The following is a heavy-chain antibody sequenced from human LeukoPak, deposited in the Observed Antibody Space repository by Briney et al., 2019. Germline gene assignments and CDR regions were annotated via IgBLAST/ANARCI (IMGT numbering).Heavy chain of an antibody. Sequence: ASVKVSCKASGYTFTSYYMHWVRQAPGQGLEWMGIINPSGGSTSFAQKFQGRVTMTRDTSTSTVYMELSSLRSEDTAVYHCAREAAAGTTSFDCWGQGTLVTVSS. V-gene: IGHV1-46*01. CDR2: INPSGGST. D-gene: IGHD6-13*01. CDR1: GYTFTSYY. CDR3: AREAAAGTTSFDC. J-gene: IGHJ4*02.